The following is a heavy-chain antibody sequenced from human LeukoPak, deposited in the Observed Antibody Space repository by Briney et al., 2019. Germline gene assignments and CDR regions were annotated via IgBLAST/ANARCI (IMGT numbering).Heavy chain of an antibody. J-gene: IGHJ6*02. CDR3: AKDIGGHVYYYYRMDV. D-gene: IGHD3-3*01. CDR1: GFTFSSYA. V-gene: IGHV3-9*01. CDR2: ISWNSGSI. Sequence: PGGSLRLSCAASGFTFSSYAMHWVRQVPGKGLEWVSGISWNSGSIAYAVSVKGRFTISRDNAKNSLYLQMISLRPEDTALYYCAKDIGGHVYYYYRMDVWGQGTTVTVSS.